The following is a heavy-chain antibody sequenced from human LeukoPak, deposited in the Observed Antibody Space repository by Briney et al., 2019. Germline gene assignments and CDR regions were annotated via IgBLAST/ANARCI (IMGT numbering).Heavy chain of an antibody. CDR1: GYRFTSYW. CDR3: ASSGYCSGGSCYAGWGY. Sequence: GESLQISCQGSGYRFTSYWIGWVRQLPGKGLEWTGIIYPGDSDTRYSPSFQGQVTISADKSISTAYLQWSSLKASDTAMYYCASSGYCSGGSCYAGWGYWGQGTLVTVSS. V-gene: IGHV5-51*01. D-gene: IGHD2-15*01. J-gene: IGHJ4*02. CDR2: IYPGDSDT.